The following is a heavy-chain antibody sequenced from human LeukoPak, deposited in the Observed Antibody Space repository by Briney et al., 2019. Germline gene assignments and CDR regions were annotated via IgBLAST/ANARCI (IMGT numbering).Heavy chain of an antibody. J-gene: IGHJ4*02. CDR1: GFTFSSYG. CDR2: IWYDGSNK. D-gene: IGHD1-7*01. V-gene: IGHV3-33*01. Sequence: GGSLRLSCAASGFTFSSYGMHWVRQAPGKGLEWVAVIWYDGSNKYYADSVKGRFTFSRDNSKSMLYLQMNSLRVEDTAVYYCVRDGEGELAFDYWGQGALVTVSS. CDR3: VRDGEGELAFDY.